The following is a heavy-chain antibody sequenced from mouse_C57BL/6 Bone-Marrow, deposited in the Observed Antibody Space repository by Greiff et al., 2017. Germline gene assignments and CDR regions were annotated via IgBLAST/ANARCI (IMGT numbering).Heavy chain of an antibody. V-gene: IGHV1-15*01. J-gene: IGHJ3*01. CDR1: GYTFTDYE. CDR2: IDTETGGT. Sequence: QVHVKQSGAELVRPGASVTLSCKASGYTFTDYEMHWVQQTPVHGLEWIGAIDTETGGTAYNQTFTGKAILTADKSSSTAYMELRSLTSEDSAVYYCTRSPRWAWFAYWGQGTLVSVSA. D-gene: IGHD2-3*01. CDR3: TRSPRWAWFAY.